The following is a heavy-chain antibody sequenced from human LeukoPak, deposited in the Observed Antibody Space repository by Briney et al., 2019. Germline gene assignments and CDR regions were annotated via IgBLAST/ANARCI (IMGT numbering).Heavy chain of an antibody. CDR2: IYYSGST. CDR3: ARGAIAARHHYYYYGMDV. D-gene: IGHD6-6*01. CDR1: GGSISSSSYY. Sequence: PSETLSLTCTVSGGSISSSSYYWGWIRQPPGKGLEWIGSIYYSGSTYYNPSLKSRVTISVDTSKNQLSLKLSSVTAADTAVYYCARGAIAARHHYYYYGMDVWGQGTTVTVSS. V-gene: IGHV4-39*01. J-gene: IGHJ6*02.